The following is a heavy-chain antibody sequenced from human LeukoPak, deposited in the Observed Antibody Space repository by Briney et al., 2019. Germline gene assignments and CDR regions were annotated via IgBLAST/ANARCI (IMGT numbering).Heavy chain of an antibody. CDR1: GFTFSSYG. Sequence: GGPLRLSCAASGFTFSSYGMHWVPQAPGKGLEWVAFIRYDGSNKYYADSVKGRFTISRDNSKNTLYLQMNSLRAEDTAVYYCAKDWSFVVVVPAAMFNSYYFDYWGQGTLVTVSS. V-gene: IGHV3-30*02. J-gene: IGHJ4*02. CDR2: IRYDGSNK. D-gene: IGHD2-2*01. CDR3: AKDWSFVVVVPAAMFNSYYFDY.